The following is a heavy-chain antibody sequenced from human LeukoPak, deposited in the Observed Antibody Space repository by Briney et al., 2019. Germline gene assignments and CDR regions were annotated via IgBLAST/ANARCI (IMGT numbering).Heavy chain of an antibody. J-gene: IGHJ6*03. V-gene: IGHV1-69*06. CDR2: IIPIFGTA. CDR3: ASISDYYDSSGYYYDYYYYYMDV. D-gene: IGHD3-22*01. CDR1: GGTFSSYA. Sequence: ASVKVSCKASGGTFSSYAISWVRQAPGQGLEWMGGIIPIFGTANYAQKFQGRVTITADKSTSTAYMELSSLRSEDTAVYYCASISDYYDSSGYYYDYYYYYMDVWGKGTTVTVSS.